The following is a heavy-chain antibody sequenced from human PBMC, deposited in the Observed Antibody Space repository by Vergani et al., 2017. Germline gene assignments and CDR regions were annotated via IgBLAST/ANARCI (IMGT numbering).Heavy chain of an antibody. CDR2: IDSSRGTI. D-gene: IGHD6-6*01. CDR1: GFIFIGDS. V-gene: IGHV3-48*02. Sequence: EVQLVESGGGLVQAGGSLRLSCTASGFIFIGDSMKWGRPAPGKGLEWISYIDSSRGTIFYADSLKGRFTISRDNGKNSLFLQMNSLRDEDTSVYYCAGDHPFGSSYFFDYWGQGTLVTVSS. CDR3: AGDHPFGSSYFFDY. J-gene: IGHJ4*02.